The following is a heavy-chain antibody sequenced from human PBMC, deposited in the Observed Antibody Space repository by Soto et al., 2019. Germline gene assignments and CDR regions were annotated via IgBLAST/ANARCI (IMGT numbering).Heavy chain of an antibody. CDR3: ASDQGREILASAFDF. D-gene: IGHD5-12*01. CDR2: IKRDGSAS. J-gene: IGHJ3*01. V-gene: IGHV3-7*01. Sequence: EVQLVESGGGLVQPGESLRLSCAASGFSFTSHWMSWVRQAPGKGLEWVATIKRDGSASYYLGSVKGRFTISRDNANDSLFLEMTSLRAEDTAVYYCASDQGREILASAFDFWGQGTKVTVSS. CDR1: GFSFTSHW.